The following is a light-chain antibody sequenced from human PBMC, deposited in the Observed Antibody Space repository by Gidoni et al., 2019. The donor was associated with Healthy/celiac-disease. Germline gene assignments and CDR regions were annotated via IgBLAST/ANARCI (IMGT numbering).Light chain of an antibody. V-gene: IGKV3-20*01. Sequence: EIVWTQSPGTLSLSPGERATLSCRASQSVSSSYLAWYQQKPGQAPRLLIYGASSRATGIPDRFSGSESGTDFTLTISRLEPEDFAVYYCQQYGSSPYTFXQXTKLEIK. CDR1: QSVSSSY. J-gene: IGKJ2*01. CDR2: GAS. CDR3: QQYGSSPYT.